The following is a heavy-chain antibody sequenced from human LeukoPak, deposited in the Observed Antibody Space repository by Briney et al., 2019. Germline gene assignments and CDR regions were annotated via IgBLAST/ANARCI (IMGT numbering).Heavy chain of an antibody. CDR2: IYTSGST. CDR1: GGSISSGSYY. Sequence: SETLSLTCTVSGGSISSGSYYWSWIRQPAGKGLEWIGRIYTSGSTNYNPSLKSRVTISVDTSKNQFSLKLSSVTAADTAVYYCARDRGDGYNGPEHFDLWGRGTLVTVSS. V-gene: IGHV4-61*02. D-gene: IGHD5-24*01. J-gene: IGHJ2*01. CDR3: ARDRGDGYNGPEHFDL.